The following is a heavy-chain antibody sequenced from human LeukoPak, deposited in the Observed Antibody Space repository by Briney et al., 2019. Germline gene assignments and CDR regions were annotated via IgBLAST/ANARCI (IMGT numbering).Heavy chain of an antibody. CDR2: IYWDDDK. D-gene: IGHD5-18*01. V-gene: IGHV2-5*02. J-gene: IGHJ4*02. Sequence: GSGPTLVNPTQTLTLTCTFSGFSLSTSGVGVGWIRQPPGKALECLALIYWDDDKRYSPSLKSRLTITKDTSKNQVVLTMTNMDPVDTATYYCAHRDTAMVTGYFDYWGQGTLVTVSS. CDR1: GFSLSTSGVG. CDR3: AHRDTAMVTGYFDY.